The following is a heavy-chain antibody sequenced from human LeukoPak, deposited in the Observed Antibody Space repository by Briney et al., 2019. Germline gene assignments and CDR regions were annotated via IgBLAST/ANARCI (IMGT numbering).Heavy chain of an antibody. V-gene: IGHV3-11*04. J-gene: IGHJ6*03. CDR2: IPISGSTI. Sequence: PGGSLRLSCAASGFTFSDYYMIWIRQAPGKGLESVSYIPISGSTIYYADSVKGRFTFSRDNAKNSLYLQMNSLRAEDTAVYYCATGFFYYYYMDVWGKGTTVTISS. CDR3: ATGFFYYYYMDV. CDR1: GFTFSDYY. D-gene: IGHD1-1*01.